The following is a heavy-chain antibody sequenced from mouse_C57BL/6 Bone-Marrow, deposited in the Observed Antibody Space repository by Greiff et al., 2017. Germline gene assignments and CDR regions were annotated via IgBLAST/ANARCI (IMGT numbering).Heavy chain of an antibody. J-gene: IGHJ4*01. CDR2: IYPRSGNT. D-gene: IGHD2-3*01. V-gene: IGHV1-81*01. Sequence: VQLKESGAELARPGASVKLSCKASGYTFTSYGISWVKQRTGQGLEWIGEIYPRSGNTYYNEKFKGKATLTADKSSSTAYMELRSLTSEDSAVYFGARDGYYAMGDWGQGTSVTVSS. CDR1: GYTFTSYG. CDR3: ARDGYYAMGD.